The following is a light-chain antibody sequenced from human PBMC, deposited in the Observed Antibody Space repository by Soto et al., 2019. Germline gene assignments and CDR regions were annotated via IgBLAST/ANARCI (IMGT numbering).Light chain of an antibody. CDR1: SSDVGGYNY. V-gene: IGLV2-14*01. J-gene: IGLJ2*01. CDR3: SSYTSSSTLVV. CDR2: EVS. Sequence: QSALTQPASVSGSPGQSITISCTGTSSDVGGYNYVSWYQQHPGKAPKLMIYEVSNRPSGVSNRLSGSKSGNTASLTLSGLQAEGEADYYCSSYTSSSTLVVFGGGTQLTVL.